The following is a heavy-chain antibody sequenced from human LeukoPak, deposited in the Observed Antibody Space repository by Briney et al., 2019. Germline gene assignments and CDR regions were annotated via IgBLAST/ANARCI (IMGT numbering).Heavy chain of an antibody. CDR1: GYTLTNYY. V-gene: IGHV1-2*02. D-gene: IGHD3-10*01. CDR2: INPNSGGT. CDR3: ARTADSRSMVRGVITNWFDP. Sequence: ASVKVSCKASGYTLTNYYMHWVRQAPGQGLEWMGWINPNSGGTNYAQKFQGRVTMTRDTSISTAYMELSRLRSDDTAVYYCARTADSRSMVRGVITNWFDPWGQGTLVTVSS. J-gene: IGHJ5*02.